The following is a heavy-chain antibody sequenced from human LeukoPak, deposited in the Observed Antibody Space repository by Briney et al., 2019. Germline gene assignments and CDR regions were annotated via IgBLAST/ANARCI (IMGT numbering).Heavy chain of an antibody. D-gene: IGHD5-12*01. CDR2: IWYDGSNK. V-gene: IGHV3-33*01. CDR1: GFTFSSYG. J-gene: IGHJ4*02. Sequence: GGSLRLSCAASGFTFSSYGMHWVRQAPGKGLEWVAVIWYDGSNKYYADSVKGRFTISRDNSKNTLYLQMNSLRAEGTAVYYCATGPPYSGYDLYYFDYWGQGTLVTVSS. CDR3: ATGPPYSGYDLYYFDY.